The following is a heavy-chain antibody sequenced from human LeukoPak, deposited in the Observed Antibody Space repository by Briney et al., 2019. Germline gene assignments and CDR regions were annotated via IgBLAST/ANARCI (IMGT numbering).Heavy chain of an antibody. CDR1: GGSFSGYY. CDR2: INHSGST. Sequence: LETLSLTCAVYGGSFSGYYWSWIRQPPGKGLEWIGEINHSGSTNYNPSLKSRVTISVDTSKNQFSLKLSSVTAADTAVYYCARAGVVTMVRGVISYWGQGTLVTVSS. D-gene: IGHD3-10*01. J-gene: IGHJ4*02. V-gene: IGHV4-34*01. CDR3: ARAGVVTMVRGVISY.